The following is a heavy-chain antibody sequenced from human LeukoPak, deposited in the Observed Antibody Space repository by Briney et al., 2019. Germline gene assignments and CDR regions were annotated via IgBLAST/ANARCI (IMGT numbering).Heavy chain of an antibody. Sequence: SETLSLTCTVSGGSISSSSYYWGWIRQPPGKGLEWIGSIYYSGSTYYNPSLKSRVTISVDTSKNQFSLKLSSVTAADTAVYYCARGGPQSDAFDIWGQGTMVTVSS. J-gene: IGHJ3*02. CDR1: GGSISSSSYY. V-gene: IGHV4-39*07. CDR3: ARGGPQSDAFDI. CDR2: IYYSGST.